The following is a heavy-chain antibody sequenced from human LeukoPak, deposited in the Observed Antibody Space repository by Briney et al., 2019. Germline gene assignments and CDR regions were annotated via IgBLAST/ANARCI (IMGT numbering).Heavy chain of an antibody. CDR3: ARGPTPVTARPFDY. D-gene: IGHD2-21*02. V-gene: IGHV3-53*01. J-gene: IGHJ4*02. CDR1: GFTVSSNY. CDR2: IYSGTT. Sequence: PGGSLRLSCAAPGFTVSSNYMSWVRQAPGKGLEWVSLIYSGTTYYGDSVKGRFTISRDNSKNTLYLQMNSLRVEDTAVYYCARGPTPVTARPFDYWGQGTLVIVSS.